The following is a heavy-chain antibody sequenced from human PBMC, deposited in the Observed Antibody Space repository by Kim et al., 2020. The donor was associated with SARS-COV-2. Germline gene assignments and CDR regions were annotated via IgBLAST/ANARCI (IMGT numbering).Heavy chain of an antibody. CDR1: GGAFSTYA. D-gene: IGHD5-12*01. Sequence: ASVKVSCKISGGAFSTYAISWVRQAPGQGLEWMGGIIPIFAATNYAQKFQHRLTITADESTSTAFMELSGLTSDDTAIYYCARDFRRYSGYDLIFWGQGTLVTVSS. V-gene: IGHV1-69*13. CDR2: IIPIFAAT. CDR3: ARDFRRYSGYDLIF. J-gene: IGHJ4*02.